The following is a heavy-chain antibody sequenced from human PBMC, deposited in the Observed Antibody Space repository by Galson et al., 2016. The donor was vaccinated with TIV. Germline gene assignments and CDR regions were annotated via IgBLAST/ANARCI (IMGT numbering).Heavy chain of an antibody. J-gene: IGHJ6*02. Sequence: QSGAEVKKPGESLKISCKGSGYSFTNNWIGCVRQMPGKGLEWMGIIYPRDSQTRYSPSFQGQVTMSADRSISTAYLQWRSLKASDTAIYYCAEDAPVSQYDSSGYLPSSYNYYAIDVWGQGTTVTVSS. D-gene: IGHD3-22*01. V-gene: IGHV5-51*01. CDR1: GYSFTNNW. CDR2: IYPRDSQT. CDR3: AEDAPVSQYDSSGYLPSSYNYYAIDV.